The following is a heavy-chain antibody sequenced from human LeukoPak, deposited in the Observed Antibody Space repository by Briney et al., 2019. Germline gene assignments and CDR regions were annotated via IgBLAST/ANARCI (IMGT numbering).Heavy chain of an antibody. D-gene: IGHD5-18*01. V-gene: IGHV4-28*01. CDR2: IYYSGST. CDR1: GYSISSSNW. J-gene: IGHJ6*02. CDR3: ARSGYRGVRQYGMDV. Sequence: SDTLSLTCAVSGYSISSSNWWGWIRQPPGKGLEWIGYIYYSGSTYYNPSLKSRVTMSVDTSKNQFSLKLSSVTAVDTAVHYCARSGYRGVRQYGMDVWGQGTTVTVSS.